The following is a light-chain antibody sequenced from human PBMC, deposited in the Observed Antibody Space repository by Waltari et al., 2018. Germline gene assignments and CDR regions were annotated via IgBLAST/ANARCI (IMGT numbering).Light chain of an antibody. CDR3: FLSYGDSHV. CDR2: DAT. CDR1: TGARSDHY. V-gene: IGLV7-46*01. J-gene: IGLJ2*01. Sequence: QSALAQPPSASGSPGQSVTISCTGARSDHYPFWFQQKPGQAPRTLISDATNKYSWTPARFSGSFLGGKAALTLSGALLEDEADYYCFLSYGDSHVFGGGTKLIVL.